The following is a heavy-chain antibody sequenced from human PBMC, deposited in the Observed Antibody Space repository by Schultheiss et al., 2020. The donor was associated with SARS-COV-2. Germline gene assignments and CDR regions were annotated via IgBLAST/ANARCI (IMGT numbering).Heavy chain of an antibody. Sequence: GGSLRLSCAASGFTFSSYAMSWVRQAPGKGLEWVSAISGSGGSTYYADSVKSRFTISRDNSKNTLYLQMNSLRAEDTAVYYCAKDFRITIFGVVKTLYGMDVWGLGTTVTVSS. CDR2: ISGSGGST. CDR3: AKDFRITIFGVVKTLYGMDV. V-gene: IGHV3-23*01. CDR1: GFTFSSYA. J-gene: IGHJ6*02. D-gene: IGHD3-3*01.